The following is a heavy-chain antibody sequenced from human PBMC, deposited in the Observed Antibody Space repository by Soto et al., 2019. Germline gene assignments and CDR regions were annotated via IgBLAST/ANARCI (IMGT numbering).Heavy chain of an antibody. CDR2: IYHSGST. D-gene: IGHD4-17*01. J-gene: IGHJ4*02. Sequence: QLQLQESGSGLVKPSQTLSLTCAVSGGSISSGGYSWSWIRQPPGKGLEWIGYIYHSGSTYYNPSVKSRVTISVDRSKNQFSLKLSSVTAADTAVYYCARLTTVSPYYFDYWGQGTLVTVSS. V-gene: IGHV4-30-2*01. CDR3: ARLTTVSPYYFDY. CDR1: GGSISSGGYS.